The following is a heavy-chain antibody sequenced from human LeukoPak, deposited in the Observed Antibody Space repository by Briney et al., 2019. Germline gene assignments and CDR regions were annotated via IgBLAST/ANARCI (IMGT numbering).Heavy chain of an antibody. V-gene: IGHV4-59*08. Sequence: SETLSLTCTVSGGSISSYSWSWIRQPPGKGLEWIGYIYYSGSTNYNPSLKSRVTISVDTSKNQFSLKLSSVTAADTAVYYCARMGGYNGYYFDYWGQGTLVTVSS. CDR3: ARMGGYNGYYFDY. J-gene: IGHJ4*02. D-gene: IGHD5-24*01. CDR2: IYYSGST. CDR1: GGSISSYS.